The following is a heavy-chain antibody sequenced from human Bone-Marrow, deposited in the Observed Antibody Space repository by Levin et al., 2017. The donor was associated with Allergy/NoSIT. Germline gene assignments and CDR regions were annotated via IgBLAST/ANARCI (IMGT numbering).Heavy chain of an antibody. V-gene: IGHV3-30*18. CDR3: AKDLYGTDGGLFDH. Sequence: GGSLRLSCAASGFSLSRFGMHWVRQAPGKGLEWVAFTSFDGSKNYYADSVQGRFVISRDNFKNTVYLQMNSLKVEDTAIYYCAKDLYGTDGGLFDHWGQGTLVTVSS. D-gene: IGHD2-8*01. CDR1: GFSLSRFG. J-gene: IGHJ4*02. CDR2: TSFDGSKN.